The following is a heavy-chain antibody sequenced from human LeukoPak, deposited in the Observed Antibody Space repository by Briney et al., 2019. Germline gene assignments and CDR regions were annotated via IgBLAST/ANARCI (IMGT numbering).Heavy chain of an antibody. D-gene: IGHD6-13*01. J-gene: IGHJ1*01. Sequence: ASVKVSCKASGYTFSGYYMHWMRQAPGQGLEWMGWINPNSGGTNYAQKFQGRVTMTRDTSISTAYMELSRLRSDDTAVYYCARGYPLSTTAAGTYFQHWGQGTLVTVSS. CDR2: INPNSGGT. CDR3: ARGYPLSTTAAGTYFQH. CDR1: GYTFSGYY. V-gene: IGHV1-2*02.